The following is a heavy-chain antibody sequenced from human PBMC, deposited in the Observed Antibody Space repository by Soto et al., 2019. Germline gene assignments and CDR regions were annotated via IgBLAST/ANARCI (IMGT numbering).Heavy chain of an antibody. CDR3: AKEDTSSGSLDY. CDR1: GFPFGENA. J-gene: IGHJ4*02. D-gene: IGHD6-19*01. CDR2: ISDSGATT. Sequence: PGGSLRLSCAASGFPFGENAMSWVRQAPGKGLEWVSGISDSGATTYYADSVRGRFTISRDNSKNTLYLQMKSLRAEDSASYYCAKEDTSSGSLDYWGQGAPVTVSS. V-gene: IGHV3-23*01.